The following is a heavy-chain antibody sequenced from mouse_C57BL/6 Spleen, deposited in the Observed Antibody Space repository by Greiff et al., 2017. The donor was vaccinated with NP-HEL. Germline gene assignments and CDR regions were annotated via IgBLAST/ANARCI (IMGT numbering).Heavy chain of an antibody. CDR1: GYSFTDYN. Sequence: EVQLQESGPELVKPGASVKISCKASGYSFTDYNMNWVKQSNGKSLEWIGVINPNYGTTSYNQKFKGKATLTVDQSSSTAYMQLNSLTSEDSAVYYCARMGYYGSSYEFAYWGQGTLVTVSA. J-gene: IGHJ3*01. CDR2: INPNYGTT. V-gene: IGHV1-39*01. CDR3: ARMGYYGSSYEFAY. D-gene: IGHD1-1*01.